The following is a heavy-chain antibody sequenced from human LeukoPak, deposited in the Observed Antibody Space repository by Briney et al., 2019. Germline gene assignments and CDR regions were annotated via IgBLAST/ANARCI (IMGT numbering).Heavy chain of an antibody. CDR2: ISGSGGST. Sequence: GGSLRLSSAASGFTFSSYAMSWVRQAPGTGLEWVSAISGSGGSTYYADSVKGRFTISRDNSKNTLYLQMNSLRAEDTAVYYCAKPPTWLQLVPYWGQGTLVTVSS. D-gene: IGHD6-13*01. J-gene: IGHJ4*02. CDR3: AKPPTWLQLVPY. CDR1: GFTFSSYA. V-gene: IGHV3-23*01.